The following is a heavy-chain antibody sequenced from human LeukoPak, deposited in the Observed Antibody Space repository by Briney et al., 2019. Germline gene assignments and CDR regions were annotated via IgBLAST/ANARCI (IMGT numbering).Heavy chain of an antibody. CDR3: AKDRRSSSWYEKDHDAFDI. V-gene: IGHV3-30*18. D-gene: IGHD6-13*01. CDR1: GFTFSSYG. J-gene: IGHJ3*02. CDR2: ISYDGSNK. Sequence: GRSLRLSCAASGFTFSSYGMHWVRQAPGKGLEWVAVISYDGSNKYYADSVKGRFTISRDNSKNTLYLQMNSLRAEDTAVYYCAKDRRSSSWYEKDHDAFDIWGQGTMVTVSS.